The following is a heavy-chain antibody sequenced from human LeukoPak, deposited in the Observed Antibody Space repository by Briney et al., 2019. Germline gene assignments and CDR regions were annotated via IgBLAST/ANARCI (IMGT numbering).Heavy chain of an antibody. Sequence: ASVKVSCKGSGYTFISYGVSWVRQAPGQGLEWMGWISAYNGNTDYAQKLQDRVTMTTDTSTSTAYMELRSLRSDDTAVYYCARDKAGATFWGQGTLVTVSS. CDR1: GYTFISYG. CDR3: ARDKAGATF. J-gene: IGHJ4*02. V-gene: IGHV1-18*01. CDR2: ISAYNGNT. D-gene: IGHD1-26*01.